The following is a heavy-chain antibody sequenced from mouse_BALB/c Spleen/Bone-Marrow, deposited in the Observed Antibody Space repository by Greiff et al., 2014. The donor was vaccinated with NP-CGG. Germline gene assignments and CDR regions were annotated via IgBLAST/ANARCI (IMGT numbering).Heavy chain of an antibody. CDR2: INPSNGRS. D-gene: IGHD2-1*01. CDR1: GYTFTSHW. CDR3: ARRGNYVAMDY. Sequence: QVQLKQSGAELVKPGASVKLSCKASGYTFTSHWMHWVKQRPGQGLEWIGEINPSNGRSNYNEKFKSKATQTVDKSSSTAYMQLSSLTSEDSAVYYCARRGNYVAMDYWGQGTSVTVSS. J-gene: IGHJ4*01. V-gene: IGHV1S81*02.